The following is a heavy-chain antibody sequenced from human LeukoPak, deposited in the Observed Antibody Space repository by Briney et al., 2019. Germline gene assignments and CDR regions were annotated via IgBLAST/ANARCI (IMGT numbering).Heavy chain of an antibody. Sequence: SGTLSLTCAVSGGSISSSNWWSWVRQPPGKGLEWIGEIYHSGSTNYNPSLKSRVTISVDKSKNQFSLKLSSVTAADTAVYYCARDTGYSGYAFDYWGQGTLVTASS. D-gene: IGHD5-12*01. V-gene: IGHV4-4*02. CDR3: ARDTGYSGYAFDY. CDR1: GGSISSSNW. CDR2: IYHSGST. J-gene: IGHJ4*02.